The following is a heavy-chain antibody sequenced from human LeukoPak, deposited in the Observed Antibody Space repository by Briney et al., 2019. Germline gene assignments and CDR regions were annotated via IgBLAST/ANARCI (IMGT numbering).Heavy chain of an antibody. CDR2: IKQDGSEK. Sequence: GGSLRLSCAASGFTFSSYAMSWVRQAPGKGLEWVANIKQDGSEKYYVDSVSGRFTISRDNAKNSLYLQMNSLRAEDTAVYYCARAHYLYYDSSGYYFWGQGTLVTVSS. V-gene: IGHV3-7*01. D-gene: IGHD3-22*01. J-gene: IGHJ4*02. CDR3: ARAHYLYYDSSGYYF. CDR1: GFTFSSYA.